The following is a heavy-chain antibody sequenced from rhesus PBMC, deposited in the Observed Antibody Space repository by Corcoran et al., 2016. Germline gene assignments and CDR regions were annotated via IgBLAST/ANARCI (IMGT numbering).Heavy chain of an antibody. J-gene: IGHJ6*01. CDR1: GYSISSGYG. CDR2: IGGISGST. V-gene: IGHV4-127*01. Sequence: QVQLQESGPGLVKPSETLSLTCAVSGYSISSGYGWSWIRQPPVRGLGGFGFIGGISGSTNYNPSLKRRVTISQDPSKNQFSPKLSSVTAADTAVYYCARDRAPYWSDYYDVPYGLDSWGQGVVVTVSS. CDR3: ARDRAPYWSDYYDVPYGLDS. D-gene: IGHD3-22*01.